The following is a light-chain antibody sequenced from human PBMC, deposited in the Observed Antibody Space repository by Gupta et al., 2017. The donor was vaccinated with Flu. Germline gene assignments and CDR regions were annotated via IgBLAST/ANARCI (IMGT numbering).Light chain of an antibody. CDR2: LGS. J-gene: IGKJ4*01. CDR1: QSLLQITGHNY. Sequence: ISFRSRQSLLQITGHNYLYWYVQKPGQAPQLLIYLGSTRASGVPDRISGSGSGTYFTLKINRVEAEDVGVYFCMQALQTPLTFGGGTKVEIQ. CDR3: MQALQTPLT. V-gene: IGKV2-28*01.